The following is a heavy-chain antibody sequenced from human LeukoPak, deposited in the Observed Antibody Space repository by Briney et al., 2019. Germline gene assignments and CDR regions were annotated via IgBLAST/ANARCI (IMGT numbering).Heavy chain of an antibody. J-gene: IGHJ4*02. CDR3: ARDKELRVYDY. V-gene: IGHV4-59*01. CDR1: GGSINSYY. Sequence: SETLSLTCTVSGGSINSYYWSWIRQPPGKGLEWIGYIYYSGSTNYNPSLKSRVTISVDTSKSQFSLKLSSVTAADTAVYYCARDKELRVYDYWGQGTLVTVSS. D-gene: IGHD1-7*01. CDR2: IYYSGST.